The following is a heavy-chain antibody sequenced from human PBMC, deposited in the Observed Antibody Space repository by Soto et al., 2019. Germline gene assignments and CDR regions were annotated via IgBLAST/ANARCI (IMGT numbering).Heavy chain of an antibody. CDR3: ARDSHAHFDY. J-gene: IGHJ4*02. CDR2: IKQDGGEK. Sequence: GGSLRLSCAASGFTFSNYWMSWVRQAPGRGLEWVASIKQDGGEKYYMDSVRGRFTISKDNAKNSLYLQLNSLRAGDTAVYYCARDSHAHFDYWGQGTLVTVSS. CDR1: GFTFSNYW. V-gene: IGHV3-7*01.